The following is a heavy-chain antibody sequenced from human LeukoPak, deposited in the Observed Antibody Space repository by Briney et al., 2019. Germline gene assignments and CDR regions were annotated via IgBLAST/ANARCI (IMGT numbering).Heavy chain of an antibody. CDR1: GGSISSGDCY. CDR3: ARDAGRDGYNL. Sequence: SETLSLTCTVSGGSISSGDCYWSWIRQPPGKGLEWIGYIYYSGSTYYNPSLKSRVTISVDTSKNQFSLKLSSVTAADTAVYYCARDAGRDGYNLWGQGTLVTVSS. CDR2: IYYSGST. D-gene: IGHD5-24*01. J-gene: IGHJ4*02. V-gene: IGHV4-30-4*01.